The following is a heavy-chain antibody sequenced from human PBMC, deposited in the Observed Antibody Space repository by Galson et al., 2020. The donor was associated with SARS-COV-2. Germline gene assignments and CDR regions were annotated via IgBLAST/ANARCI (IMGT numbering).Heavy chain of an antibody. D-gene: IGHD1-26*01. CDR1: GFTFSSYS. J-gene: IGHJ3*02. V-gene: IGHV3-21*01. CDR2: ISSSSSYI. Sequence: LSLTCAASGFTFSSYSMNWVRQAPGKGLEWVSSISSSSSYIYYADSVKGRFTISRDNAKNSLYLQMNSLRAEDTAVYYCARVYSGSYYPAFDIWGQGTMVTVSS. CDR3: ARVYSGSYYPAFDI.